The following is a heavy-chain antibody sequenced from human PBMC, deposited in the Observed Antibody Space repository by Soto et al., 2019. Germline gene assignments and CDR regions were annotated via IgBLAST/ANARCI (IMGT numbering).Heavy chain of an antibody. D-gene: IGHD1-26*01. Sequence: SETLSLTCTVTGGSIRSYYWSWIRHPPGKGLEWIGYIYYSGSTNYNPSLKSRVTISVDTSKNQFSLKLSSVTAADTAVYYCARHGYSGSYLVYFDYWGQGTLVTVS. CDR1: GGSIRSYY. V-gene: IGHV4-59*08. CDR2: IYYSGST. J-gene: IGHJ4*02. CDR3: ARHGYSGSYLVYFDY.